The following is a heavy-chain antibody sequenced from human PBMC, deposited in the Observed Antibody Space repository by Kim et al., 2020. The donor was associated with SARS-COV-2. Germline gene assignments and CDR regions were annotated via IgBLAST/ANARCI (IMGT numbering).Heavy chain of an antibody. CDR1: GYTFTSYD. CDR3: ARAAPGDGFWDYYYYYYMDV. CDR2: MNPNSGNT. Sequence: ASVKVSCKASGYTFTSYDINWVRQATGQGLEWMGWMNPNSGNTGYAQKFQGRVTMTRNTSISTAYMELSSLRSEDTAVYYCARAAPGDGFWDYYYYYYMDVWGKGTTVTVSS. V-gene: IGHV1-8*01. J-gene: IGHJ6*03. D-gene: IGHD3-10*01.